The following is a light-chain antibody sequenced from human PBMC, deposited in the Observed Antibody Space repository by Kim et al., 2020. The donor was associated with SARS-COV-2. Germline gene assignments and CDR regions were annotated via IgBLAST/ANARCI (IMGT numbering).Light chain of an antibody. Sequence: QSVLTQPPSASGTPGQRVTISCSGSSSIIGQSGIDWYQQFPKTAPKLLIYSNNQRPSGVPDRFSGSKSGTSASLAISGLRSEDEAVYYCAAWDGGLDGLVVFGGGTQLTVL. CDR2: SNN. V-gene: IGLV1-44*01. CDR1: SSIIGQSG. CDR3: AAWDGGLDGLVV. J-gene: IGLJ2*01.